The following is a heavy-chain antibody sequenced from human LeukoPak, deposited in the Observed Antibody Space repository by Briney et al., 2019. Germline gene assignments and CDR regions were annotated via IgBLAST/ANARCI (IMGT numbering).Heavy chain of an antibody. Sequence: PGRSLRLSCAASGFTFGSYGMHWVSQAPGKGLEWVAVISYDGRNKYYVDSVKGRFTISRDNSKNTLYLQMNSLRAEDTAVYYCAKDWHTVTSFDYWGQGTLVTVSS. CDR3: AKDWHTVTSFDY. CDR2: ISYDGRNK. D-gene: IGHD4-17*01. V-gene: IGHV3-30*18. CDR1: GFTFGSYG. J-gene: IGHJ4*02.